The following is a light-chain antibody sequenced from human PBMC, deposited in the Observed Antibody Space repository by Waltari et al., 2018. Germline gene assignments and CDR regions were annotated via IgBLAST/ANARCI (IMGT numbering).Light chain of an antibody. CDR2: GAS. V-gene: IGKV3-15*01. J-gene: IGKJ2*04. CDR1: QSVSSH. CDR3: QHYDTWLCS. Sequence: VMTQSPATLSVSPGESATLFSRASQSVSSHLAWYQQKPGQAPRLLLFGASTRATGTPARFRGSGSRTEFTLTISSLQSEDFAVYYCQHYDTWLCSFGQGTKVEIK.